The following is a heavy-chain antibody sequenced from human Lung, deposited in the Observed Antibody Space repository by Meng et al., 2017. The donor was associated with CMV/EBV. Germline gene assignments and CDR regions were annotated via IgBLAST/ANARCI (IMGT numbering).Heavy chain of an antibody. J-gene: IGHJ6*02. CDR3: ARAPIVGATRAWFYYGMDV. V-gene: IGHV4-34*01. CDR1: GGSFSGYY. CDR2: INHSGNT. Sequence: SXTLSLXCAVYGGSFSGYYWSWTRQPPGKGLEWIGEINHSGNTNYNPSLKSRVTISVDTSKNQFSLKLSSVTAADTAVYYCARAPIVGATRAWFYYGMDVXGQGXTVTVSS. D-gene: IGHD1-26*01.